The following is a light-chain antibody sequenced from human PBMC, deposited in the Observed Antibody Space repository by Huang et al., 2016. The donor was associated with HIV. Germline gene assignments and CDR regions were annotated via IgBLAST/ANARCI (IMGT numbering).Light chain of an antibody. Sequence: DIQMTQSLSSLSASVGDRVTITCRASQRINTYLNLIQQNPGKAPKVLISAASTLQSGVPSRSSGGGSGTHFTLTITSLQPEDFAAYCFQQTYTGVTFGQGTKVEIK. CDR1: QRINTY. V-gene: IGKV1-39*01. CDR3: QQTYTGVT. J-gene: IGKJ1*01. CDR2: AAS.